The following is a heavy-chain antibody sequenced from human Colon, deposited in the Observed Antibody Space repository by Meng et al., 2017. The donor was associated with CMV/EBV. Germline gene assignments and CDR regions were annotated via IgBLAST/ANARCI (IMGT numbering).Heavy chain of an antibody. D-gene: IGHD1-1*01. CDR1: GESFSRNVCY. CDR3: ARDVNFNWFYY. Sequence: LQESGHRLVKPSANPHVSCEDSGESFSRNVCYWGWVRHPPGKGLEWIGSIHYSRTTYYHPSLKSRVTTSLDPSQSQFSLRLTSVTAADTAIYFCARDVNFNWFYYWGQGALVTVSS. V-gene: IGHV4-39*07. CDR2: IHYSRTT. J-gene: IGHJ4*02.